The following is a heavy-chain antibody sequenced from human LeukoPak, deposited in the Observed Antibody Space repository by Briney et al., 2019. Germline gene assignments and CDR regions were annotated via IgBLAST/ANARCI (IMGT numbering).Heavy chain of an antibody. V-gene: IGHV4-59*08. CDR1: GGSISSYY. Sequence: SETLSLTRTVSGGSISSYYWSWIRQPPGKGLEWIGYIYYSGSTNYNPSLKSRVTISVDTSKNQFSLKLSSVTAADTAVYYCARHGGRLRHFDYWGQGTLVTVSS. CDR2: IYYSGST. D-gene: IGHD3-16*01. CDR3: ARHGGRLRHFDY. J-gene: IGHJ4*02.